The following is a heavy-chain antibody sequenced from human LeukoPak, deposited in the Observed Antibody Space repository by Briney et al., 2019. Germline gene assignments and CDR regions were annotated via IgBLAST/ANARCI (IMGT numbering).Heavy chain of an antibody. Sequence: SETLSLTCAVYGGSFSGYYWSWIRQPPGKGLEWIGSIYYSGSTYYNPSLKSRVTISVDTSKNQFSLKLSSVTAADTAVYYCARLDYGTLYPWGQGTLVTVSS. D-gene: IGHD3-16*01. J-gene: IGHJ5*02. CDR3: ARLDYGTLYP. V-gene: IGHV4-34*01. CDR1: GGSFSGYY. CDR2: IYYSGST.